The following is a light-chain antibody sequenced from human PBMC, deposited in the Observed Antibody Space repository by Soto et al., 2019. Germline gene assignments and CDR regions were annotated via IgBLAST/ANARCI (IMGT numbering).Light chain of an antibody. CDR3: QQYDSYPWT. CDR1: QSISRR. V-gene: IGKV1-5*01. J-gene: IGKJ1*01. CDR2: DAS. Sequence: DIQMIQSPSALSASVGDRVTITCRASQSISRRLAWYQQKPGKAPKLLIYDASSLESGVPAGFSGSGSGTHFTLTISSLQPDDFATYYSQQYDSYPWTFGQGTKVDIK.